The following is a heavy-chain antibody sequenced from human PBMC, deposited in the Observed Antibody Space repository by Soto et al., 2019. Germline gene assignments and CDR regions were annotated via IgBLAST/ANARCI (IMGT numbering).Heavy chain of an antibody. CDR2: ITVSGDTT. J-gene: IGHJ4*01. Sequence: GSLVLSCIASGFSFSSYVMSWVRQAPGMGLEWVAGITVSGDTTRYADSVRGRFTISRDSSKNTLYLEMNTLRAGDTAIYYCAKGEPSGYYYFDFWGHGTMVTVSS. CDR3: AKGEPSGYYYFDF. V-gene: IGHV3-23*01. D-gene: IGHD3-22*01. CDR1: GFSFSSYV.